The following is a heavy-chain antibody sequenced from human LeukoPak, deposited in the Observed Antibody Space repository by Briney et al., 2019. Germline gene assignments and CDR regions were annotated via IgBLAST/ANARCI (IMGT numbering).Heavy chain of an antibody. Sequence: ASVKVSCKASGYTFTGYYMHWVRQAPGQGLEWMGWINPNSGGTNYAQKFQGRVTMTRDTSISTAYMELSRLRSDDPAVYYCARDRRYYYGSGTLPRHWGQGTMVTVSS. J-gene: IGHJ3*01. CDR2: INPNSGGT. CDR3: ARDRRYYYGSGTLPRH. V-gene: IGHV1-2*02. D-gene: IGHD3-10*01. CDR1: GYTFTGYY.